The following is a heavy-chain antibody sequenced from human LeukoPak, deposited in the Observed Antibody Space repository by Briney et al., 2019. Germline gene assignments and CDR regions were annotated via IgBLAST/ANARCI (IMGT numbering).Heavy chain of an antibody. V-gene: IGHV4-39*01. Sequence: SETLSLTCPVSGGSISSSSYYWGWIRQPPGKRLEWIGSIYYSGSTYYNPSLKSRVTKSLAASKNQYSLKLSYVTAADTAVYYCARQLPYGGDTGYWGQGTLVTVSS. J-gene: IGHJ4*02. D-gene: IGHD4-23*01. CDR3: ARQLPYGGDTGY. CDR2: IYYSGST. CDR1: GGSISSSSYY.